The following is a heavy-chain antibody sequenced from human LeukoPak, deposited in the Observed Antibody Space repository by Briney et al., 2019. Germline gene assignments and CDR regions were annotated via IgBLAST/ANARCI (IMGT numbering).Heavy chain of an antibody. CDR1: GFTFSSYG. CDR2: ISYDGSNK. D-gene: IGHD5-18*01. Sequence: LAGGSLRLSCAASGFTFSSYGMHWVRQAPGKGLEWVAVISYDGSNKYYADSVKGRFTISRDNSKNTLYLQMNSLRAEDTAVYYCAKDWSQVIQLWFDYWGQGTLVTVSS. J-gene: IGHJ5*01. V-gene: IGHV3-30*18. CDR3: AKDWSQVIQLWFDY.